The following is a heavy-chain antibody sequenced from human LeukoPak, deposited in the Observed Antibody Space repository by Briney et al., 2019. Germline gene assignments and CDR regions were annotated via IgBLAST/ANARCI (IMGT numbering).Heavy chain of an antibody. D-gene: IGHD5-18*01. Sequence: PGGSLRLSCAASGFTFDEYGMSWVRQAPGKGLEWVSGINWNGSSTGDGDSVKGRFTISRDNAKNSLYLQMNSLRAEDTALYYCARGVSRGYSYGGGYWGQGTQVTVSS. CDR1: GFTFDEYG. J-gene: IGHJ4*02. V-gene: IGHV3-20*04. CDR2: INWNGSST. CDR3: ARGVSRGYSYGGGY.